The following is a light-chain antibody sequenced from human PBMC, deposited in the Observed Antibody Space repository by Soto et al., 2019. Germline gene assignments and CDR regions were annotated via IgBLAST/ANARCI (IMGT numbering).Light chain of an antibody. Sequence: QSVLTQPASVSGSPGQSIAISCTGTSSDVGGYSYVSWYQQQPDKAPKLVIYDVTNRPSGVSNRFSGSKSGNTASLTISGLQAEDEADYYCSSYTSSSSYVFGTGTKVTVL. CDR2: DVT. V-gene: IGLV2-14*01. CDR1: SSDVGGYSY. CDR3: SSYTSSSSYV. J-gene: IGLJ1*01.